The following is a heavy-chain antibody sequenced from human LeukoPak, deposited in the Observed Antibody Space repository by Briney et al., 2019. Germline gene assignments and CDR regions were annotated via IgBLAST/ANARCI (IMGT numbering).Heavy chain of an antibody. Sequence: SETLSLTCTVSGGSISSYYWSWIRQPPGKGLEWIGYIYYSGSTNYNPSLKSRVTISVDTSKNQSSLKLSSVTAADTAVYYCARGAHYDFDYWGQGTLVTVSS. D-gene: IGHD3-16*01. J-gene: IGHJ4*02. CDR3: ARGAHYDFDY. CDR2: IYYSGST. V-gene: IGHV4-59*01. CDR1: GGSISSYY.